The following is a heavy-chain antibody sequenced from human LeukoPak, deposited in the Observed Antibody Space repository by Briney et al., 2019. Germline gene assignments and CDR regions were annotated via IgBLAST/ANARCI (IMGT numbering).Heavy chain of an antibody. Sequence: PSETLSLTCTASGGSISSYYWSWIRQPPGRGLEWIGYIYYSGSTNYNPSLKSRVTISVDTSKNQFSLKLSSVTAADTAVYYCARISGYSYGYWGWFDPWGQGTLVTVSS. J-gene: IGHJ5*02. CDR1: GGSISSYY. D-gene: IGHD5-18*01. V-gene: IGHV4-59*01. CDR2: IYYSGST. CDR3: ARISGYSYGYWGWFDP.